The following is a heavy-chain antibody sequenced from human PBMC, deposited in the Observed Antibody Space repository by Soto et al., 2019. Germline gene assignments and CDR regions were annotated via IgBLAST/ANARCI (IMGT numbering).Heavy chain of an antibody. V-gene: IGHV3-48*01. CDR1: GFTFISYD. J-gene: IGHJ4*02. Sequence: GGSLRLSCAASGFTFISYDMNWVLQAPGKGLEWVSYISSNSYTIYYADSVKGRSTISRDNAKNSLYLQMNSLRAEDTAVYYCARGNKAIVTFDYRGQGNLVTVSS. CDR2: ISSNSYTI. D-gene: IGHD5-18*01. CDR3: ARGNKAIVTFDY.